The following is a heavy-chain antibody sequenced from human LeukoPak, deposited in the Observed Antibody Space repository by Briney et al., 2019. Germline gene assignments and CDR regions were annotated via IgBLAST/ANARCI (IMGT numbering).Heavy chain of an antibody. CDR2: ISTSNGDR. V-gene: IGHV1-18*04. CDR3: ATRGITAARLDY. CDR1: GSTFPSHA. D-gene: IGHD2-2*01. Sequence: ASVKVSCKPSGSTFPSHAITWLRQAPGQGPEWMGWISTSNGDRNYVQNLQGRITLTIDTSTTTAYMELRRLRSDDTAIYYCATRGITAARLDYWGQGTLVTVSS. J-gene: IGHJ4*02.